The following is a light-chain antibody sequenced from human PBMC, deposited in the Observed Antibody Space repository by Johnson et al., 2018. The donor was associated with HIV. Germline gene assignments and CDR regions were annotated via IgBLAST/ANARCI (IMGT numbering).Light chain of an antibody. CDR3: GTWDNSLSSGV. CDR1: SSNIGNNF. Sequence: FVLTQPPSVSAAPGQKVTVSCSGSSSNIGNNFVSWYQQVPGTAPKLLIYDTDKRPSGIPDRFSGSKSGTSATLGISGLQTGDEADYYCGTWDNSLSSGVFGSGTKVTVL. J-gene: IGLJ1*01. V-gene: IGLV1-51*01. CDR2: DTD.